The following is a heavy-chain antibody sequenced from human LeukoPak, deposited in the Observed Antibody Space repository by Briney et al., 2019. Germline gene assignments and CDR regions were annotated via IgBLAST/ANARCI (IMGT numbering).Heavy chain of an antibody. V-gene: IGHV3-23*01. CDR2: ITGSSAST. J-gene: IGHJ4*02. D-gene: IGHD3-22*01. CDR1: GFTFSNYG. CDR3: AKLDYYDTH. Sequence: GGSLTLSCAASGFTFSNYGMSWVRQDPGKGLEWVSSITGSSASTYYADSVKGRFTISRDNSKNTLYLQMNSLRAEDTAVYFCAKLDYYDTHWGQGTLVTVSS.